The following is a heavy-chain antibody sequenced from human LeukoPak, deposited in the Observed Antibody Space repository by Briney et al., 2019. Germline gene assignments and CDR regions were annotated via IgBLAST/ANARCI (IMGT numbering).Heavy chain of an antibody. CDR1: GFTYTNYW. CDR3: ARGSMHVYHLYTDY. J-gene: IGHJ4*02. D-gene: IGHD3-16*01. CDR2: IKQDGSER. Sequence: PGGSLRLSCAASGFTYTNYWVSWFRQAPGQGLEWVASIKQDGSERYYVDSVKGRFTISRDNAKNSLFLQLSCLRVEDTAVYYCARGSMHVYHLYTDYWGQGTLVTVSS. V-gene: IGHV3-7*01.